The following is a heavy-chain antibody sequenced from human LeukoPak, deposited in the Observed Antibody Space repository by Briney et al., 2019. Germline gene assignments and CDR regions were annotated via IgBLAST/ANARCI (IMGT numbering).Heavy chain of an antibody. J-gene: IGHJ4*02. D-gene: IGHD5/OR15-5a*01. CDR3: ARDGLPYFDY. V-gene: IGHV4-34*01. CDR2: INHSGST. Sequence: NPSETLSLTCAVYGGSFSGYYWSWIRQPPGKGLEWIGEINHSGSTNYNPSLKSRVTISVDTSKNQFSLKLSSVTAADTAVYYCARDGLPYFDYWDQGTLVTVSS. CDR1: GGSFSGYY.